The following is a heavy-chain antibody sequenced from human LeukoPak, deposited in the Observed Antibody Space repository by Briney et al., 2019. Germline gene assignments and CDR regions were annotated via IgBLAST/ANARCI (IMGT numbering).Heavy chain of an antibody. CDR1: GFTFSDYW. Sequence: GGSLRLSCAASGFTFSDYWMSWVRQAPGKGLEWAANIKQDGSEKNYVDSVKGRSTISRDNAKNSLYLQMNSLRAEDTAVYYCARDLTDYDILTGYFDYWGQGTLVTVSS. V-gene: IGHV3-7*01. J-gene: IGHJ4*02. CDR3: ARDLTDYDILTGYFDY. D-gene: IGHD3-9*01. CDR2: IKQDGSEK.